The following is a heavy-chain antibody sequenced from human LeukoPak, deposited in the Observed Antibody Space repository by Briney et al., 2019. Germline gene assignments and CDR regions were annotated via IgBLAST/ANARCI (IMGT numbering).Heavy chain of an antibody. CDR2: IHYSGNT. CDR3: ARLPVVVVPGNYSYRMDV. V-gene: IGHV4-39*01. CDR1: GGSISNSGYY. D-gene: IGHD2-2*01. J-gene: IGHJ6*02. Sequence: SETLSLTCTVSGGSISNSGYYWGWTRQPPGKGLEWIGSIHYSGNTYYNPSLKSRVTISVDTSKNQFSLKLSSVTAAETAVYYCARLPVVVVPGNYSYRMDVWGQGTTVTVSS.